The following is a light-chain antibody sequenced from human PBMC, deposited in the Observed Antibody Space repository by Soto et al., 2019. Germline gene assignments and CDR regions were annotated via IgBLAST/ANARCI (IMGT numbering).Light chain of an antibody. Sequence: EMVMTQSPATLSVSPGERATLSCRASQSVSTNLAWYQHKPGQPPRLLFYGASTRATGIPARFSGSASGTEFTLTIGSLQSEDFAVYYCQQYYNWPPMSTFGQGPSWRSN. CDR3: QQYYNWPPMST. V-gene: IGKV3-15*01. CDR2: GAS. J-gene: IGKJ2*01. CDR1: QSVSTN.